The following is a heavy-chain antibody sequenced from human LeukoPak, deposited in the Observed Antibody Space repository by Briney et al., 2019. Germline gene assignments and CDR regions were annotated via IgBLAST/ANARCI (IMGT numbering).Heavy chain of an antibody. CDR2: ISSSSSYI. J-gene: IGHJ3*02. CDR1: GFTFSSYS. D-gene: IGHD1-26*01. Sequence: GGSLRLSCAASGFTFSSYSMNWVRQAPGKGLEWVSSISSSSSYIHSSDSVRGRFTLAKEHAKNSLFLQMNSLRAEDTAVYYCARDEWGDAFDIWGQGTMVTVFS. CDR3: ARDEWGDAFDI. V-gene: IGHV3-21*01.